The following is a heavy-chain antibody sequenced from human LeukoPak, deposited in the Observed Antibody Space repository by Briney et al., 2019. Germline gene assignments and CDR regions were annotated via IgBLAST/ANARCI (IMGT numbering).Heavy chain of an antibody. Sequence: GGSLRLSCAASGFNFSDSYVSWIREAPGKGLEWVSYISSSSRYTNYADSVKGRFTISRDNTKNSLYLQMNSLRAEDTAVYYCARDSVSWSHDYWGQGTLVTVSS. CDR3: ARDSVSWSHDY. CDR1: GFNFSDSY. V-gene: IGHV3-11*05. CDR2: ISSSSRYT. J-gene: IGHJ4*02. D-gene: IGHD6-13*01.